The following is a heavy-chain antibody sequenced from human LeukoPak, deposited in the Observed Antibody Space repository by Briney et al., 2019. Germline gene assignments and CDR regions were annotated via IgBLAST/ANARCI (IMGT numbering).Heavy chain of an antibody. V-gene: IGHV3-11*04. CDR2: ISSNVSTI. J-gene: IGHJ6*03. D-gene: IGHD3-16*01. CDR1: GFTFSDSY. CDR3: AREWGRGSTYWYRRYYYMDV. Sequence: PGGSLRLSCAASGFTFSDSYMSWIRQAPGKGLEWISYISSNVSTIYYADSVKGRFTISRDNAKNSLYLQMNSLRAEDTAVYYCAREWGRGSTYWYRRYYYMDVWGKGTTVTISS.